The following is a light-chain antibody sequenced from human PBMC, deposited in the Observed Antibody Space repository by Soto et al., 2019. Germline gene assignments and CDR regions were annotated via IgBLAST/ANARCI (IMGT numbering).Light chain of an antibody. J-gene: IGKJ1*01. Sequence: DIQMTQSPSTLSASVGDRVTITCRASQSISSWLAWYQQKPGKAPKLLIYDASSLESGVPSRFSGSGSGTEFTLTISILQPDVFATYYCQQYNSYWTFGQGTKVEIK. CDR2: DAS. CDR1: QSISSW. V-gene: IGKV1-5*01. CDR3: QQYNSYWT.